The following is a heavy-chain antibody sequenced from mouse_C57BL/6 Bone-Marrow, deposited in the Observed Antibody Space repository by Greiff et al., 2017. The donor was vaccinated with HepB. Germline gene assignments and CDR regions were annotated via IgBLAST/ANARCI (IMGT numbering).Heavy chain of an antibody. CDR1: GYTFTSYW. CDR3: ARSGTPPLYFDY. CDR2: IYPGSGST. Sequence: VQLQQSGAELVKPGASVKMSCKASGYTFTSYWITWVKQRPGQGLEWIGDIYPGSGSTNYNEKFKSKATLTVDTSSSTAYMQISSLTSEDSAVYYCARSGTPPLYFDYWGQGTTLTVSS. D-gene: IGHD3-1*01. V-gene: IGHV1-55*01. J-gene: IGHJ2*01.